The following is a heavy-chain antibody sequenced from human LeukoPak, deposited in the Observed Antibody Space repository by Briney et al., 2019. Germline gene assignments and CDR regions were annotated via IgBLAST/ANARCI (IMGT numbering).Heavy chain of an antibody. CDR3: ARGTVSGQDYYYMDV. CDR1: GYTFTSYG. J-gene: IGHJ6*03. Sequence: ASVKVSRKASGYTFTSYGINWVRQAPGQGLEWMGWINGNNGKTNYAQKLQGRVTMTTDTSTSTVYMELRSLRSDDTAVYHCARGTVSGQDYYYMDVWGTGTTVSVSS. CDR2: INGNNGKT. D-gene: IGHD2-15*01. V-gene: IGHV1-18*01.